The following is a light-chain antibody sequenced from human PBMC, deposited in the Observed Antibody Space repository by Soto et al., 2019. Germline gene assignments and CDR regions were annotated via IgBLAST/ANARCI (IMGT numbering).Light chain of an antibody. CDR2: DAS. CDR1: QSVSSY. Sequence: EIVLTQSPATLPLSPGERATLSCRASQSVSSYLAWYQQKPGQAPRLLIYDASNRATGIPARFSGSGSGTDFTLTISSLEPEDFAVYYCQQRSNRRLTFGGGTKVEIK. CDR3: QQRSNRRLT. V-gene: IGKV3-11*01. J-gene: IGKJ4*01.